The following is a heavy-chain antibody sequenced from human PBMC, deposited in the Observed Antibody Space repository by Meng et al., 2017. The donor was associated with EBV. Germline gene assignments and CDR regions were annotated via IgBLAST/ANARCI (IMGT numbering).Heavy chain of an antibody. CDR1: GYAFTSYI. CDR2: INVGVGYT. V-gene: IGHV1-3*01. J-gene: IGHJ4*02. Sequence: QVQLWQSGAEVKNPGASVKVSCKASGYAFTSYILHWVRQAPGQRLGWMGWINVGVGYTKYSQKFQGRVTISSDTSATTGYMELSSLRSEDTAVYYCVRGPPVGVPGPGDYWGQGTLVTVSS. D-gene: IGHD2-21*01. CDR3: VRGPPVGVPGPGDY.